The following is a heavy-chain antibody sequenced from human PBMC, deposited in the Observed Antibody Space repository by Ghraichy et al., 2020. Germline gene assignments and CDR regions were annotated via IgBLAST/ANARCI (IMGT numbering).Heavy chain of an antibody. V-gene: IGHV3-33*01. CDR3: ARGDYCSGGSCYSRRYWYFDL. Sequence: GGSLRLSCAASGFTFSSYGMHWVRQAPGKGLEWVAVIWYDGSNKYYADSVKGRFTISRDNSKNTLYLQMNSLRAEDTAVYYCARGDYCSGGSCYSRRYWYFDLWGRGTLVTVSS. CDR1: GFTFSSYG. J-gene: IGHJ2*01. CDR2: IWYDGSNK. D-gene: IGHD2-15*01.